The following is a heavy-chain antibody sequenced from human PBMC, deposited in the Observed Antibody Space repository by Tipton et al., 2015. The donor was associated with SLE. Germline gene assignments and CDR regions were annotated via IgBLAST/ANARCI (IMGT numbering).Heavy chain of an antibody. J-gene: IGHJ6*03. CDR2: INHSGGT. Sequence: TLSLTCAVYGGSFSGYYWSWIRQPPGKGLEWIGEINHSGGTNDNPSLKSRVTISVDTSKNQFSLKLSSVTAVDTAVYYCARAPGLDRDYYYYYYMDVWGKGTTVTVSS. D-gene: IGHD3/OR15-3a*01. CDR3: ARAPGLDRDYYYYYYMDV. CDR1: GGSFSGYY. V-gene: IGHV4-34*01.